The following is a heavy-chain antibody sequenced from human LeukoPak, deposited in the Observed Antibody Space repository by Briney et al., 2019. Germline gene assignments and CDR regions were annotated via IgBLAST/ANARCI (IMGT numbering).Heavy chain of an antibody. J-gene: IGHJ4*02. CDR1: GGSISSSYYY. Sequence: PSETLSLTCTVSGGSISSSYYYWGWIRQPPGKGLEWIGSIYYSGSTYYNPSLKSRVTISVDTSKNQFSLKLSSVTAADTAVYYCARLGREMATYAFLFDYWGQGTLVTVSS. CDR2: IYYSGST. CDR3: ARLGREMATYAFLFDY. D-gene: IGHD5-24*01. V-gene: IGHV4-39*01.